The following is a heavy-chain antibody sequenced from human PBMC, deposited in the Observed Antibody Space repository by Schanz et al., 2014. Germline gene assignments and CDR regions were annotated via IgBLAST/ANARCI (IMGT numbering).Heavy chain of an antibody. Sequence: EGQLAESGGGVVQFGRSLRLSCVASGFTFSSYGMHWVRQAPGKGLEWVSALSGSGGSTYYADSVKGRFTISRDNAKNSLYLQMNSLRAEDTAVYYCAREEGWGIAAAGPKHYYYGMDVWGQGTTVTVSS. CDR1: GFTFSSYG. CDR2: LSGSGGST. V-gene: IGHV3-21*01. J-gene: IGHJ6*02. D-gene: IGHD6-13*01. CDR3: AREEGWGIAAAGPKHYYYGMDV.